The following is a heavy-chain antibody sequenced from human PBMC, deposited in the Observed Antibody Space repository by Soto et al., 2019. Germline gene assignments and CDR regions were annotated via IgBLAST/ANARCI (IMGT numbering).Heavy chain of an antibody. CDR3: AGRITMVRGVIRGGAFDI. CDR1: GGSISSGGYS. CDR2: IYHSGST. D-gene: IGHD3-10*01. J-gene: IGHJ3*02. Sequence: SETLSLTCAVSGGSISSGGYSWSWIRQPPGKGLEWIGYIYHSGSTYYNPSLKSRVTISVDRSKNQFSLKLSSVTAADTAVYYCAGRITMVRGVIRGGAFDIWGQGTMVTVSS. V-gene: IGHV4-30-2*01.